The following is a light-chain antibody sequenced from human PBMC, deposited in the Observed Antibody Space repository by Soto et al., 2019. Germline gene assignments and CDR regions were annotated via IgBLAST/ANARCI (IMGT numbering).Light chain of an antibody. CDR2: AAS. CDR3: QQYNSYWT. J-gene: IGKJ1*01. V-gene: IGKV1-8*01. Sequence: IQLTQSPSSVSASTGDRVTITFRASQGISSYLAWYQQKPGKAPKLLIYAASTLQSGVPSRFSGSGSGTEFTVTISSLQPDDFATYYCQQYNSYWTFGQGTKVDIK. CDR1: QGISSY.